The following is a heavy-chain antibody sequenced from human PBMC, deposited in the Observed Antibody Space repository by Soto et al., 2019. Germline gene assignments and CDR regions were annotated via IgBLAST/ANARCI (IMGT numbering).Heavy chain of an antibody. CDR3: ARLSFSIVVVPAAIGTVTHYYYHGMDF. V-gene: IGHV5-10-1*01. D-gene: IGHD2-2*02. CDR1: GYSFTSYW. Sequence: PGGSLKIYCKGPGYSFTSYWISWVRRMPGKGLEWMGRIDPSDSYTNSSPSFQGHVTISADKSISTAYLQLSSLKASDTAMYYCARLSFSIVVVPAAIGTVTHYYYHGMDFWGQGTTVTVSS. CDR2: IDPSDSYT. J-gene: IGHJ6*02.